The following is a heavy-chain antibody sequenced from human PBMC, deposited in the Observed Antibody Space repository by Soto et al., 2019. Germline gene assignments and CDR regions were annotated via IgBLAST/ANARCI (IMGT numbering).Heavy chain of an antibody. CDR2: INPKSGGT. D-gene: IGHD2-8*01. V-gene: IGHV1-2*04. CDR3: ARGHSTDCSNGVCSFFYNHEMDV. J-gene: IGHJ6*04. CDR1: GYSFTDYH. Sequence: ASVKVSCKASGYSFTDYHIHWVRQAPGQGLEWLGRINPKSGGTSTAQKFQGWVTMTRDRSISTVYMELTRLRSDDTAVYFCARGHSTDCSNGVCSFFYNHEMDVWGEGTTVTVYS.